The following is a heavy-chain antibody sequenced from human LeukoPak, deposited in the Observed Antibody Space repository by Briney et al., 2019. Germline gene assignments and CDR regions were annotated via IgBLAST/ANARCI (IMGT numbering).Heavy chain of an antibody. J-gene: IGHJ4*02. V-gene: IGHV3-30*04. CDR3: ARGGDGYKSFDY. Sequence: GGSLRLSCAASGFTFSSYAMHWVRQAPGKGLEWVAVISYDGSNKYYADSVKGRFTISRDDSQNTLYLHTNSLRAEDTAVYYCARGGDGYKSFDYWGQGTLVTVSS. CDR1: GFTFSSYA. D-gene: IGHD5-24*01. CDR2: ISYDGSNK.